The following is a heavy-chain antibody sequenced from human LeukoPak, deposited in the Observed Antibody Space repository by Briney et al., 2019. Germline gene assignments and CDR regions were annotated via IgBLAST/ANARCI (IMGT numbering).Heavy chain of an antibody. D-gene: IGHD3-10*01. CDR2: IYYSGST. CDR1: GGSISSSSYY. V-gene: IGHV4-39*01. CDR3: ARPMYGSARSYFDY. J-gene: IGHJ4*02. Sequence: SETLSLTCTVSGGSISSSSYYWGWIRQPPGKGLEWIGSIYYSGSTYYNPSLKSRVTISVDTSKNQFSLKLSSVTAADTAVYHCARPMYGSARSYFDYWGQGTLVTVSS.